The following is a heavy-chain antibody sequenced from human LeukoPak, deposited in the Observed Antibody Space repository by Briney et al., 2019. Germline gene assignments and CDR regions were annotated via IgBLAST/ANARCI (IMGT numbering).Heavy chain of an antibody. Sequence: QTGGSLRLSCAASGFSFSTYGMHWVRQAPGEGLEWVAVISYDGSNKHYADSVKGRFTISRDNSKNTLYLQMNSLRAEDTAVYYCAKVRGATATLFDDWGQGTLVTVSS. CDR3: AKVRGATATLFDD. CDR2: ISYDGSNK. J-gene: IGHJ4*02. CDR1: GFSFSTYG. V-gene: IGHV3-30*18. D-gene: IGHD2-15*01.